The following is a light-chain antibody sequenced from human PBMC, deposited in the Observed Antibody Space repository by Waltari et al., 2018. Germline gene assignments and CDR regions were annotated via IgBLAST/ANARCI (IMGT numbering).Light chain of an antibody. CDR3: QQYDSVPWT. CDR1: QGIRSW. V-gene: IGKV1-5*03. Sequence: DIQMNQSPSSMSASVGDRVTITCRASQGIRSWLAWYQLKPAGAPKLLLSKTSTLHGGVPSRFSGSGSGTDFTLSISNLQPEEFAIYFCQQYDSVPWTFGQGTKVEI. J-gene: IGKJ1*01. CDR2: KTS.